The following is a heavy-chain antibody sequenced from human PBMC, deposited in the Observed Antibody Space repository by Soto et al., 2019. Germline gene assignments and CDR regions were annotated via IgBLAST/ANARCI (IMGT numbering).Heavy chain of an antibody. J-gene: IGHJ5*02. CDR1: GFTFRNYG. Sequence: EVQLLESGGGLVQPGGSLRLSCAASGFTFRNYGMNWVRQAPGKGLEWVSAISGDGGRTYYADSVRGRFTISRDNSKNALYLQTDRLSAEDPAVYYCATDGLTAGDTFGNLFDPWGQGTLVTVSS. D-gene: IGHD3-16*01. V-gene: IGHV3-23*01. CDR3: ATDGLTAGDTFGNLFDP. CDR2: ISGDGGRT.